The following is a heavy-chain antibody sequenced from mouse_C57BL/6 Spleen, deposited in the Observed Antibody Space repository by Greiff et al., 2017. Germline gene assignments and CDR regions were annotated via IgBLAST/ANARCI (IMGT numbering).Heavy chain of an antibody. CDR2: IDPNSGGT. Sequence: VQLQQPGAELVKPGASVTLSCKASGYTFTSYWMHWVKQSPGRGLEWIGRIDPNSGGTKYNEKFKSKATLTVDKPSSTAYMQLSSLTSEDSAVYYCASTVVATDWYFDVWGTGTTVTVSS. V-gene: IGHV1-72*01. CDR1: GYTFTSYW. D-gene: IGHD1-1*01. CDR3: ASTVVATDWYFDV. J-gene: IGHJ1*03.